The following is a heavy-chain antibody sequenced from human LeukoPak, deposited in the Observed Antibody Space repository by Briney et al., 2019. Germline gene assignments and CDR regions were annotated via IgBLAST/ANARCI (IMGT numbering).Heavy chain of an antibody. CDR1: GGSFSGYY. J-gene: IGHJ5*02. CDR2: SNHSGST. D-gene: IGHD3-16*01. V-gene: IGHV4-34*01. Sequence: SETLSLTCAVYGGSFSGYYWSWIRQPPGEGLEWIGESNHSGSTNYNPSLKSRVTISVDTSKKQFSLKLSSVTAADTAVYYCARGVFSSGGHNWFDPWGQGTLVTVSS. CDR3: ARGVFSSGGHNWFDP.